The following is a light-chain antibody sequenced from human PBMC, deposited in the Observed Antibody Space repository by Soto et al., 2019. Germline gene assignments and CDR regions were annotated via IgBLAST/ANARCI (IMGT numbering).Light chain of an antibody. V-gene: IGKV3-15*01. CDR3: QQYNSWPWT. CDR1: QSVSSN. Sequence: EIVMTQSPATLSVSPGERATLSCRASQSVSSNLAWYQQKPGQAPRLLIYGASTRATGIPARFSGSGSGTEFTLIISSLQSEDFAVYYCQQYNSWPWTFGQGTKVDIK. CDR2: GAS. J-gene: IGKJ1*01.